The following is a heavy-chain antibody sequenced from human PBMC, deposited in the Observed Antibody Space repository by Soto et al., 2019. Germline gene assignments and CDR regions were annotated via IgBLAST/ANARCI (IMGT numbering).Heavy chain of an antibody. Sequence: ASVKISCKASGYTFTGYYMHWVRQAPGQGLEWMGWINPNSGGTNYAQKFQGRVTMTRDTSISTAYMELSRLRSDDTAVYYCARGLWYGDYTYYDYGMEVWGKGTKVTVSS. D-gene: IGHD4-17*01. CDR3: ARGLWYGDYTYYDYGMEV. CDR1: GYTFTGYY. V-gene: IGHV1-2*02. CDR2: INPNSGGT. J-gene: IGHJ6*04.